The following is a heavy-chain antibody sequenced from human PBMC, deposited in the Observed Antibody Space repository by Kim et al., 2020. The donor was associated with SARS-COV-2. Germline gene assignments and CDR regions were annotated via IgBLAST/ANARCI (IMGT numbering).Heavy chain of an antibody. Sequence: GESLQISCKGSGYRFTSYWIGWVRQMPGKGLEWMGIIYPGDSDTRYSPSFQGQVTNPANKSISTAYLQWSNLKASDTAMYYCARLQXXNKSSRCDGPIYYXXXWGQXTXVTVSS. CDR3: ARLQXXNKSSRCDGPIYYXXX. CDR2: IYPGDSDT. CDR1: GYRFTSYW. V-gene: IGHV5-51*01. J-gene: IGHJ5*02. D-gene: IGHD6-19*01.